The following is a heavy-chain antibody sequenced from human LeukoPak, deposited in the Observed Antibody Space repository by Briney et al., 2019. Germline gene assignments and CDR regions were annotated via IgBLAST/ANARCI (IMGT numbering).Heavy chain of an antibody. CDR2: ISGIGGNT. D-gene: IGHD3-10*01. CDR3: ARSPVTESNSWSLDD. CDR1: GFTFSSYA. Sequence: PGGSLRLSCAASGFTFSSYAMSWVRQAPGKGLEWVSGISGIGGNTYYADSVKGRFTISRDSSKNTLYLQMNSLRAEDTAVYYCARSPVTESNSWSLDDWGQGTLVTVSS. J-gene: IGHJ4*02. V-gene: IGHV3-23*01.